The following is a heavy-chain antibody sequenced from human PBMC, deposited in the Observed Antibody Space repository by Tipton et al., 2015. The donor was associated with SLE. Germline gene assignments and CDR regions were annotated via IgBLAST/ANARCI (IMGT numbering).Heavy chain of an antibody. CDR2: IYYSGST. J-gene: IGHJ3*02. CDR3: VLLELPLGYCSGGSCPDAFGI. Sequence: TLSLTCTVSGGSISSGGYYWSWIRQHPGKGLEWIGYIYYSGSTYYNPSLKSRVTISVDTSKNQFSLKLSSVTAADTAVYYCVLLELPLGYCSGGSCPDAFGIWGQGTMVTGSS. V-gene: IGHV4-31*03. D-gene: IGHD2-15*01. CDR1: GGSISSGGYY.